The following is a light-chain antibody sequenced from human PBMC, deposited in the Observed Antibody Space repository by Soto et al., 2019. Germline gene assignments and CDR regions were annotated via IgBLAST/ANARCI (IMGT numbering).Light chain of an antibody. V-gene: IGLV2-14*01. CDR1: STDVGGYKY. CDR3: SSFSSSSTPYV. J-gene: IGLJ1*01. CDR2: EVN. Sequence: LTQPASVPGSPGQSLTIACTGSSTDVGGYKYVSWYQQHPGTAPKLMIFEVNGRPSGVSDRFSGSKSGNTASLTISGLQPEDEADYYCSSFSSSSTPYVFGTGTKVTVL.